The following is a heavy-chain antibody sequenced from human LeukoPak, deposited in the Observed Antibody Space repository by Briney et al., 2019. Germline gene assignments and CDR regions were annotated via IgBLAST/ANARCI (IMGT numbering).Heavy chain of an antibody. CDR3: ARGHDYGDLGPFDY. Sequence: SETLSLTCTVSGYSLSSGFYWGWIRQPPGKGLEWIGSIYHSGSTHYNSSLKSRVTISVDTSKNQLSLKLSSVTAADTAVYYCARGHDYGDLGPFDYWGQGTLVTVSS. CDR2: IYHSGST. CDR1: GYSLSSGFY. V-gene: IGHV4-38-2*02. J-gene: IGHJ4*02. D-gene: IGHD4-17*01.